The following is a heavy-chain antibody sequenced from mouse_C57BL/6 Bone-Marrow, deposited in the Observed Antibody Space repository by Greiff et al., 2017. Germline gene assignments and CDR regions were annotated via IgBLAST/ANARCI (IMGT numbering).Heavy chain of an antibody. Sequence: EVKLMESGEGLVKPGGSLKLSFAASGFTFSSYAMSWVRQTPENRLEWVAYISSGGVYFYYADTVKGRFTISRDNARNTLYLQMSSLKSEDTAMYYCTREDPYSNLYFDYWGQGTTLTVSS. V-gene: IGHV5-9-1*02. D-gene: IGHD2-5*01. J-gene: IGHJ2*01. CDR1: GFTFSSYA. CDR3: TREDPYSNLYFDY. CDR2: ISSGGVYF.